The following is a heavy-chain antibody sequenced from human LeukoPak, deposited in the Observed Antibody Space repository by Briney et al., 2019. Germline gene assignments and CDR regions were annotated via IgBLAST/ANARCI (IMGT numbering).Heavy chain of an antibody. D-gene: IGHD4-11*01. CDR3: AKDLYSNYGPADY. CDR1: GFTFNTYW. J-gene: IGHJ4*02. CDR2: IKEDGSDK. Sequence: PGGSLRLSCTASGFTFNTYWMGWVRQAPGKGLEWVADIKEDGSDKYSVDSVKGRFTISRDNSKNTLFLQMNSLRDEDTAVYYCAKDLYSNYGPADYWGQGNLVIVSS. V-gene: IGHV3-7*03.